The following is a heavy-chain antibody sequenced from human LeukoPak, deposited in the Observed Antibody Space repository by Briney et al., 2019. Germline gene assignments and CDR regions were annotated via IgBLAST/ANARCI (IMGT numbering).Heavy chain of an antibody. Sequence: GGSLRLSCAASGFTFSDYAMSWVRQAPGKGLEWVSTISGSGGSTYYADSVKGRFTISRDNSKNTLYLQMNSLRAEDAAVYYCAKVSSGWTQPDYWGQGTLVTVSS. V-gene: IGHV3-23*01. CDR2: ISGSGGST. J-gene: IGHJ4*02. CDR3: AKVSSGWTQPDY. CDR1: GFTFSDYA. D-gene: IGHD6-19*01.